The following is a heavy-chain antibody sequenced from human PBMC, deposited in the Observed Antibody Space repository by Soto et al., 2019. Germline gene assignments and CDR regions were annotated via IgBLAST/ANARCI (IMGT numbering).Heavy chain of an antibody. J-gene: IGHJ4*02. D-gene: IGHD2-2*01. Sequence: GGSLRLSCAASGFTFSSYTMSWVRQAAWKGLEWVSAISGSGGSTYYADSVKGRFTISRDNSKSTLYLQMNSLRAEDTAVYYWVKLAAIDVVPGANFDYLAQGTLVPVSS. CDR1: GFTFSSYT. CDR2: ISGSGGST. CDR3: VKLAAIDVVPGANFDY. V-gene: IGHV3-23*01.